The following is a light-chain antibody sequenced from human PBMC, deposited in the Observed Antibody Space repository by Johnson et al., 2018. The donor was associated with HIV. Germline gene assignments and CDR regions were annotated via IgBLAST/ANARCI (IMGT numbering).Light chain of an antibody. CDR3: GTWDNSLSAHV. CDR1: SSNIGNNF. Sequence: QSVLTQPPSVSAAPGQKVTISCSGSSSNIGNNFVSWYQQLPGRAPKLLIYDNNKRPSGIPDRFSGSKSGKSATLGITGLQTGDEADYYCGTWDNSLSAHVFGTGTKVTVL. V-gene: IGLV1-51*01. CDR2: DNN. J-gene: IGLJ1*01.